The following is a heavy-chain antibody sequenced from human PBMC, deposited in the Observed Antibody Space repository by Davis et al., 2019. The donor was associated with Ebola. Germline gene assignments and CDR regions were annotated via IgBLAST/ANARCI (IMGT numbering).Heavy chain of an antibody. J-gene: IGHJ5*01. V-gene: IGHV4-34*01. CDR1: GGSFSGYY. Sequence: SETLSLTCAVYGGSFSGYYWSWIRQPPGKGLEWIGEIIHSRRTNYNPSLESRVTISVDTSNNQFSLKVRSVTAADTAVYYYARGARYSSGWFDYWGQGTLVTVSS. CDR3: ARGARYSSGWFDY. D-gene: IGHD6-19*01. CDR2: IIHSRRT.